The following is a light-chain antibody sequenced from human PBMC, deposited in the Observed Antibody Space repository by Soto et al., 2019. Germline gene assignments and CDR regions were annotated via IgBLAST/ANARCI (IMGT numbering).Light chain of an antibody. CDR3: QQYNSYPLP. CDR1: QSISSW. J-gene: IGKJ4*02. CDR2: KAS. V-gene: IGKV1-5*03. Sequence: DIQMTQSPSTLSASVGDRVTITCRARQSISSWLAWYQQKPGKAPKLLIYKASSLERGVPSRFSGSGSGTEFTLTISSLQPDEFAAYYGQQYNSYPLPFGGGTKVEIK.